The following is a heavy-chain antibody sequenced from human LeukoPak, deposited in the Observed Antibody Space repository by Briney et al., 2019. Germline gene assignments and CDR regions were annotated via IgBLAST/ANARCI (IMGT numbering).Heavy chain of an antibody. V-gene: IGHV4-39*01. D-gene: IGHD3-10*01. Sequence: SETLSLTCTVSGGSISSISYYWGWIRQPPGKGLEWIGSIYFTGTTYYNPSLKSRVIIFADTSKNQFSLKLSSVTAADTAVYYCARRYHASGGTDTDDAFDIWGQGTMVTVSS. CDR2: IYFTGTT. J-gene: IGHJ3*02. CDR1: GGSISSISYY. CDR3: ARRYHASGGTDTDDAFDI.